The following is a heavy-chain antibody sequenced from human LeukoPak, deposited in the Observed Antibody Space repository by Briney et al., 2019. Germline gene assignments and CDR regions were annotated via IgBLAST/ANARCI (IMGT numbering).Heavy chain of an antibody. J-gene: IGHJ3*02. CDR2: IYPGDSDT. CDR1: GYSFINYW. D-gene: IGHD6-19*01. Sequence: GESLKISCKGSGYSFINYWIGWVRQMPGKGLEWMGIIYPGDSDTSYSPSFQGQVTISADKSISTAYLQWTSLKPSDTAMYYCARRVAVAHVFDIWGQGTMVTVSS. CDR3: ARRVAVAHVFDI. V-gene: IGHV5-51*01.